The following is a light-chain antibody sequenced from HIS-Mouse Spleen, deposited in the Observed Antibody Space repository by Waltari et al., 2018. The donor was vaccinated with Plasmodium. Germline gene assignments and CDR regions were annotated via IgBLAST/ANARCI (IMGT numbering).Light chain of an antibody. J-gene: IGLJ3*02. V-gene: IGLV2-23*01. CDR2: EGS. CDR1: SSDVGSYNL. CDR3: CSYAGSSTNWV. Sequence: QSALTQPASVSGSPGQSITISCTGTSSDVGSYNLVSWYQQPPGKAPKLMIYEGSKRPSGVSNRFSGSKSCNTASLTSSGLQAEDEADYYCCSYAGSSTNWVFGGGTKLTVL.